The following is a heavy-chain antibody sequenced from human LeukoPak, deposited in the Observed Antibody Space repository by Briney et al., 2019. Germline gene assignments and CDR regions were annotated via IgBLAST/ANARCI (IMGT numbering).Heavy chain of an antibody. CDR2: TRNKANSYTT. CDR3: AREEGYSYANFDY. Sequence: GGSLRLSCAASGFTFSDQSMVWVRQAPGKGLEWVGRTRNKANSYTTEYAASVKGRFTISRDDSKNSLYLQMNSLKTEDTAVYYCAREEGYSYANFDYWGQGTLVTVSS. J-gene: IGHJ4*02. D-gene: IGHD5-18*01. V-gene: IGHV3-72*01. CDR1: GFTFSDQS.